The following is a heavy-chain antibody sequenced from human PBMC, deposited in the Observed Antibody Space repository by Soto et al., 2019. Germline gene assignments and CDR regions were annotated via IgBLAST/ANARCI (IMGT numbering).Heavy chain of an antibody. J-gene: IGHJ4*02. Sequence: QVQLQQWGAGLLKPSETLSLNCAVYGGSFSGYCWSWIRQPPGKGLVWIGEINDSGGTNYNPSLKSRVSISVDTSKNQFSLNLSSVTAADTAVYHCARGRKAYSSSWYVDWGQGTLVTVSS. D-gene: IGHD6-13*01. CDR1: GGSFSGYC. CDR2: INDSGGT. V-gene: IGHV4-34*01. CDR3: ARGRKAYSSSWYVD.